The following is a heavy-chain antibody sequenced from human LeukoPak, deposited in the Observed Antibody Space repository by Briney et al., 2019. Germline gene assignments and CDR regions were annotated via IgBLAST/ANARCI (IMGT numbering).Heavy chain of an antibody. CDR3: ARGKLLPNSGSYSLHFDY. D-gene: IGHD1-26*01. Sequence: QTGGSLRLSCAASGFTFSSYAMHWVRQAPGKGLEWVAVISYDGSNKYYADSVKGRFTISRDNSKNTLYLQMNSLRAENTAVYYCARGKLLPNSGSYSLHFDYWGQGTLVTVSS. J-gene: IGHJ4*02. CDR2: ISYDGSNK. CDR1: GFTFSSYA. V-gene: IGHV3-30-3*01.